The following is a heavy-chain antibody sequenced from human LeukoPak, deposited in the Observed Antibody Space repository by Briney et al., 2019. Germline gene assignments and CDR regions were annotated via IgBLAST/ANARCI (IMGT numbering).Heavy chain of an antibody. V-gene: IGHV4-39*01. Sequence: SETLSLTCTVSGGSISSSSYYWGWIRQPPGKGLEWIVSIYYSGSTYYNPSLKSRVTISVDTSKNQFSLKLSSVTAADTAVYYCARQLYVPQYYYDTRAFDIWGQGTMVTVSS. D-gene: IGHD3-22*01. CDR1: GGSISSSSYY. CDR3: ARQLYVPQYYYDTRAFDI. J-gene: IGHJ3*02. CDR2: IYYSGST.